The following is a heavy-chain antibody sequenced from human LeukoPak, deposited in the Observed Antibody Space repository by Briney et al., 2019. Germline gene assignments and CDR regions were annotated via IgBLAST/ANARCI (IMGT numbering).Heavy chain of an antibody. Sequence: SETLSLTCTVSGDSISSYYWSWIRQPPGKGLEWIGYIYYSGITKYNPSLKSRVTISVDTSKSQLSLKLSSVTAADTAVYYCARGQGRIAVAGRIDYWGQGTLVTVSS. D-gene: IGHD6-19*01. CDR3: ARGQGRIAVAGRIDY. V-gene: IGHV4-59*01. CDR2: IYYSGIT. CDR1: GDSISSYY. J-gene: IGHJ4*02.